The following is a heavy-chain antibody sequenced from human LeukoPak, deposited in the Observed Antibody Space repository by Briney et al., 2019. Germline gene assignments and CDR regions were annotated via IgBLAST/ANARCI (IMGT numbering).Heavy chain of an antibody. Sequence: GASVTVSCKASGGTFSSYAISWVRQAPGQGLEWMGGILPIFGTAKYAQKFQGRVTITTHESTSTAYMELSSLRSEDTAVYYCASHRQGYCSSTSCSPGHYYYYYMDVWGKGTTVTVSS. J-gene: IGHJ6*03. CDR1: GGTFSSYA. D-gene: IGHD2-2*01. CDR2: ILPIFGTA. V-gene: IGHV1-69*05. CDR3: ASHRQGYCSSTSCSPGHYYYYYMDV.